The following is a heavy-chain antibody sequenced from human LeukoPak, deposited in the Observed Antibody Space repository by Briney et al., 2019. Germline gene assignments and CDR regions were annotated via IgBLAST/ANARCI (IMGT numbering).Heavy chain of an antibody. CDR1: EFTLSSYS. CDR3: ARDSWQHLVYWYFDL. V-gene: IGHV3-48*01. Sequence: AGGSLRLSCAASEFTLSSYSMNWVRQAPGKGLEWVSYISRTSNIKYYADSVKGRFTISRDNAKNSMYLQMTSLRAEDTAVYYCARDSWQHLVYWYFDLWGRGTLVTVSS. CDR2: ISRTSNIK. D-gene: IGHD6-13*01. J-gene: IGHJ2*01.